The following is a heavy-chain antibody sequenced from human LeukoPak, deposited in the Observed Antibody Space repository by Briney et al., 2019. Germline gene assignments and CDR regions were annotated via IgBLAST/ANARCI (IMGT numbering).Heavy chain of an antibody. D-gene: IGHD4-17*01. Sequence: GGSLRLSCAASGFTFSDYYMGWIRQAPGKGLEWVSYISSSGSTTYYADSVKGRFTISRDNAKNSLYLQMNSLRAEDTAVYYCARAYGDYGSGNYYFYMDVWGKGTTVTVSS. CDR3: ARAYGDYGSGNYYFYMDV. CDR2: ISSSGSTT. J-gene: IGHJ6*03. CDR1: GFTFSDYY. V-gene: IGHV3-11*01.